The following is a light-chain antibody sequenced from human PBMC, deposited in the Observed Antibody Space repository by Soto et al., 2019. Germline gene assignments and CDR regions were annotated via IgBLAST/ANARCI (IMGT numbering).Light chain of an antibody. Sequence: EMVLTQSPVTLSLSPGERATLSCRASHSINTFLAWYQQKPGQAPRLLIYDASDRATGIPDRFSGSGSGTDFTLTISSLELEDFAVYYCQQGRMFGQGTKVEIK. CDR3: QQGRM. CDR2: DAS. V-gene: IGKV3-11*01. CDR1: HSINTF. J-gene: IGKJ1*01.